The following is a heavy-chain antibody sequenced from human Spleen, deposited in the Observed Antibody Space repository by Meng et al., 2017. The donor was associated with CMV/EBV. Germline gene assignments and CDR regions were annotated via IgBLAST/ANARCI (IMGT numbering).Heavy chain of an antibody. CDR2: IKQDGSEE. CDR3: ARGRTGLFDY. V-gene: IGHV3-7*01. CDR1: GFTLSNDW. J-gene: IGHJ4*02. Sequence: GGSLRLSCAASGFTLSNDWMSWVRQPPGKGLEWVANIKQDGSEEYYVDSVKGRFTISGDNAKNSLYLQMNGLRAEDTAVYYCARGRTGLFDYWGQGTLVTVSS. D-gene: IGHD3/OR15-3a*01.